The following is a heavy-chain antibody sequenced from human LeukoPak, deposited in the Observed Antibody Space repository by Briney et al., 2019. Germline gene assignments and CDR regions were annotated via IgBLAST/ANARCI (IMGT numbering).Heavy chain of an antibody. Sequence: SETLSLTCAVSGYSISCGYYWGWIRQPPGKGLEWIGSIYHSGSTYYNPSLKSRVTISVDTSKNQFSLKLGSVTAADTAVYYCAGGDITTLDYWGQGTLVTVSS. J-gene: IGHJ4*02. V-gene: IGHV4-38-2*01. CDR1: GYSISCGYY. CDR3: AGGDITTLDY. D-gene: IGHD3-3*01. CDR2: IYHSGST.